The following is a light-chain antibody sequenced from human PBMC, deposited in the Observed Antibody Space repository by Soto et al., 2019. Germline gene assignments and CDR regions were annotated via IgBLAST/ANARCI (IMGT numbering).Light chain of an antibody. V-gene: IGKV3-15*01. J-gene: IGKJ4*02. CDR1: QTIRSD. CDR2: DAS. CDR3: QQYNNWPRT. Sequence: EIVMTQSPVTLSVSLAERITIXGRASQTIRSDLAWYQQKPGQAPRLLISDASTRATGIPARFSGSGSGTEFTLTISSLQSEDLAVYYCQQYNNWPRTFGEGTKVDIK.